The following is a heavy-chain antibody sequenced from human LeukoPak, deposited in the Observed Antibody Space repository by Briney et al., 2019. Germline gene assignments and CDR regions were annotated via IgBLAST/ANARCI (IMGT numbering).Heavy chain of an antibody. J-gene: IGHJ6*03. V-gene: IGHV4-39*07. CDR1: RGSIGSSSYY. Sequence: PSQTLSLTCTVSRGSIGSSSYYWGWIRHPPGKGLEWIGSIYYSGSTYYNPSLKSRVTISVDTSKNQFSLKLSSVTAADTAVYYCARIGTVPESGVPSYGYPSYYYYYYYMDVWGKGATVTVSS. CDR2: IYYSGST. CDR3: ARIGTVPESGVPSYGYPSYYYYYYYMDV. D-gene: IGHD5-18*01.